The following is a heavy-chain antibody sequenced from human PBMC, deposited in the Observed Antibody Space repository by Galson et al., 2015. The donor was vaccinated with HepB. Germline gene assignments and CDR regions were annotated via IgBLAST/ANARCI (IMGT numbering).Heavy chain of an antibody. CDR3: ARDSSYIVVPAARDFDH. J-gene: IGHJ4*02. D-gene: IGHD2-2*01. Sequence: SLRLSCAASGFTFSNYWMSWVRQAPGKGLEWVATIKQDGSEKFYVDSVKGRFTISRDNAKNSLYLQMNSLRAEDTAVFYCARDSSYIVVPAARDFDHWGQGTLVTVSS. V-gene: IGHV3-7*01. CDR2: IKQDGSEK. CDR1: GFTFSNYW.